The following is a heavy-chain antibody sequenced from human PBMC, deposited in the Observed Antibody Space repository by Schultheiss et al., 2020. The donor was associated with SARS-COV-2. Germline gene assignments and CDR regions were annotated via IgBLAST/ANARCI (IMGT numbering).Heavy chain of an antibody. Sequence: ASVKVSCKASVYTFTGYYMHWVRQAPGQGLEWMGWINPNSGGTNYAQKFQGRVTMTRDTSISTAYMELSRLRSDDTAVYYCACPSLDYFTMVRGVISYYYGMDVWGQGTTVTVSS. CDR1: VYTFTGYY. CDR3: ACPSLDYFTMVRGVISYYYGMDV. V-gene: IGHV1-2*02. D-gene: IGHD3-10*01. J-gene: IGHJ6*02. CDR2: INPNSGGT.